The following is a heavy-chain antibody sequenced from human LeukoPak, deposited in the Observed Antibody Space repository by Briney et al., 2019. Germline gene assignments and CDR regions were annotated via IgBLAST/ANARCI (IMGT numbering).Heavy chain of an antibody. J-gene: IGHJ6*03. CDR3: ARDPYSGNYGDDYYYYMDV. CDR2: ITSSSTYI. CDR1: GFTFSTYN. V-gene: IGHV3-21*06. D-gene: IGHD1-26*01. Sequence: GGSLRLSCAASGFTFSTYNMNWVRHAPGKGLEWISSITSSSTYIYYADSVKGRFTTSRDNAKNSLYLQMNSLSPDDTALYFCARDPYSGNYGDDYYYYMDVWGKGTTVTISS.